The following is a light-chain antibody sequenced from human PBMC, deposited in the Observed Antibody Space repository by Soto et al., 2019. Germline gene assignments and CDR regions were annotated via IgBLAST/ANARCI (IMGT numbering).Light chain of an antibody. CDR3: QQYDNLLALT. V-gene: IGKV1-33*01. J-gene: IGKJ4*01. CDR1: QDISNY. Sequence: DIQMTQSPSSLSASVGDRVTITCQASQDISNYLNWYQQKPGKAPKLLIYDASNLETGVPSRFSGRGSGTDLTFTISSLQPEDIATNYWQQYDNLLALTFGGGTKVEIK. CDR2: DAS.